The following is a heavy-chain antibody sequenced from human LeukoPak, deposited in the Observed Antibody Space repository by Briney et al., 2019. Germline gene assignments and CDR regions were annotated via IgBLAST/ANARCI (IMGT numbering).Heavy chain of an antibody. CDR1: GGTFSSYA. J-gene: IGHJ3*02. CDR3: ARKIRFGEFPDAFDI. D-gene: IGHD3-10*01. V-gene: IGHV1-69*13. Sequence: ASVKVSCKASGGTFSSYAISWVRQAPGQGLEWMGGIIPIFGTANYAQKFQGRVTITADESTSTAYMELSSLRSEDTAVYYCARKIRFGEFPDAFDIWGQGTMVTVSS. CDR2: IIPIFGTA.